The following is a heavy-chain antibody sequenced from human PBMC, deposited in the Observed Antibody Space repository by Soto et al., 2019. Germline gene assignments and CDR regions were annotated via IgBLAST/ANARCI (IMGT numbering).Heavy chain of an antibody. D-gene: IGHD3-22*01. CDR1: GGSFSGYY. V-gene: IGHV4-34*01. CDR2: INQSGST. CDR3: ASGYYNYYYYYMDV. Sequence: EQLQQWGAGLLKPSETLSLTCAVYGGSFSGYYWSWIRQPPGKGLEWIGEINQSGSTNYNPSLKSRVTISVDTSKNQFSLKLSSVTAADTAVYYCASGYYNYYYYYMDVWGKGTTVTVSS. J-gene: IGHJ6*03.